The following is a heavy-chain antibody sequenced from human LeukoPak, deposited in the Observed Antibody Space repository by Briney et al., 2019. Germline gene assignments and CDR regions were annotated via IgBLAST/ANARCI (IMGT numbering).Heavy chain of an antibody. CDR3: ARESHETREDY. V-gene: IGHV4-31*03. D-gene: IGHD1-1*01. J-gene: IGHJ4*02. CDR2: IYYSGST. CDR1: GGSISSGGYS. Sequence: PSETLSLTCTVSGGSISSGGYSWTWIRQHPGKGLEWIGYIYYSGSTYYNPSLKSRITISVDTSKNQFSLKLSSVTAADTAVYYCARESHETREDYWGQGTLVTVSS.